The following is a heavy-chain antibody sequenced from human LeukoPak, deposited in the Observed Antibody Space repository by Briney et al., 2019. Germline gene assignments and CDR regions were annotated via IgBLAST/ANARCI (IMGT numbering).Heavy chain of an antibody. J-gene: IGHJ4*02. CDR2: ISYDGSNK. CDR1: GFTFSSYA. D-gene: IGHD2-15*01. CDR3: ARDGEGYCSGGSCYRFD. Sequence: GGSLRLSCAASGFTFSSYAMHWVRQAPGKGLEWVAVISYDGSNKYYADSVKGRFTISRDNSKNTLYLQMNSLRAEDTAVYYCARDGEGYCSGGSCYRFDWGQGTLVTVSS. V-gene: IGHV3-30*04.